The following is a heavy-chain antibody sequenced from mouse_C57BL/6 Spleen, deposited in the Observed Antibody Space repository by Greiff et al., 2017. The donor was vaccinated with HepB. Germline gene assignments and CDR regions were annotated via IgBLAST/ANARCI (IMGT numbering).Heavy chain of an antibody. CDR1: GYTFTDYE. CDR2: IDPETGGT. CDR3: TRGEYYFDY. J-gene: IGHJ2*01. Sequence: QLQQSGAELVRPGASVTLSCKASGYTFTDYEMHWVKQTPVHGLEWIGAIDPETGGTAYNQKFKGKAILTADKSSSTAYMELRSLTSEDSAVYYCTRGEYYFDYWGQGTTLTVSS. V-gene: IGHV1-15*01.